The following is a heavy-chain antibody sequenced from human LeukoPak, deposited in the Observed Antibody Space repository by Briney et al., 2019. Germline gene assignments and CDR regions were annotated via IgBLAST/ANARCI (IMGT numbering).Heavy chain of an antibody. D-gene: IGHD3-3*01. J-gene: IGHJ5*02. V-gene: IGHV4-30-4*08. CDR3: ARAAIRITIFGVVMDLFDP. CDR2: IYYSGST. CDR1: GGSISSSTYY. Sequence: PSETLSLTCTGSGGSISSSTYYWGWIRQPPGKGLEWIGYIYYSGSTYYNPSLKSRVTISVDTSKNQFSLKLSSVTAADTAVYYCARAAIRITIFGVVMDLFDPWGQGTLVTVSS.